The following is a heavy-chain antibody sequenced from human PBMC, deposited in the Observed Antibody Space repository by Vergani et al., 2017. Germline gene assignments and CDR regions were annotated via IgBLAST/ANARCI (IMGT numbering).Heavy chain of an antibody. CDR2: IYHSGST. CDR1: GGPISSGGYS. V-gene: IGHV4-30-2*01. Sequence: QLQLQESGSGLVKPSQTLSLTCAVSGGPISSGGYSWSWIRQPPGKGLEWIGYIYHSGSTYYNPSLKSRITISVDRPKNQFSLKLSSVTAADTAVYYCARVTDPPYYMDVWGKGTTVTVSS. J-gene: IGHJ6*03. CDR3: ARVTDPPYYMDV.